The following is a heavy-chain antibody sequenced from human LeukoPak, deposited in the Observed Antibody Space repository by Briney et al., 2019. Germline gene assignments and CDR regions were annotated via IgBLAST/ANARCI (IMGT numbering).Heavy chain of an antibody. Sequence: GGSLRLSCAASGFTFGSYALSWVRQAPGKGLEWVSAISGSGGSTYYVDSVKGRFTISRDNSKNTLYLQMNSLRAEDTAVYYCAKTPSGSYYPGYFDYWGQGTLVTVSS. CDR3: AKTPSGSYYPGYFDY. V-gene: IGHV3-23*01. CDR2: ISGSGGST. CDR1: GFTFGSYA. D-gene: IGHD1-26*01. J-gene: IGHJ4*02.